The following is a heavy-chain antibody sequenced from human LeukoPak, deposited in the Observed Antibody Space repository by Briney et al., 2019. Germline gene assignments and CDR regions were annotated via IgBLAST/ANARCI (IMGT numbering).Heavy chain of an antibody. CDR2: IIPIFGTA. CDR1: GGTFSSYA. J-gene: IGHJ4*02. D-gene: IGHD1-26*01. CDR3: ATERLVGATLDY. V-gene: IGHV1-69*06. Sequence: GSSVKVSCKASGGTFSSYAISWVRQAPGQGLEWMGGIIPIFGTANYAQKFQGRVTMTEDTSTDTAYMELSSLRSEDTAVYYCATERLVGATLDYWGQGTLVTVSS.